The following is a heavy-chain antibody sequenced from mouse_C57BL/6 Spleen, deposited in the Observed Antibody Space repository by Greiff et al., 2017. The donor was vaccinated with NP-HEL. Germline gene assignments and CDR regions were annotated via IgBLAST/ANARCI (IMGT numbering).Heavy chain of an antibody. CDR3: ARAGYYYGSSCAMDY. CDR2: IYPGDGST. Sequence: VQVVESGPELVKPGASVKLSCKASGYTFTSYDINWVKQRPGQGLEWIGWIYPGDGSTKYNEKFKGKATLTVDTSSSTAYMELHSLTSEDSAVYFCARAGYYYGSSCAMDYWGQGTSVTVSS. J-gene: IGHJ4*01. V-gene: IGHV1-85*01. D-gene: IGHD1-1*01. CDR1: GYTFTSYD.